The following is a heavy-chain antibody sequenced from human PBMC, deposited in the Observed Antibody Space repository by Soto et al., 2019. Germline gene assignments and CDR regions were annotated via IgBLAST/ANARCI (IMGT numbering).Heavy chain of an antibody. CDR1: GFTFSSYW. CDR2: IKQDGSEK. J-gene: IGHJ4*02. V-gene: IGHV3-7*01. CDR3: ARDYPRSRLGNSDY. D-gene: IGHD1-1*01. Sequence: GGSLRLSCAASGFTFSSYWMSWVRQAPGKGLEWVANIKQDGSEKYYVDSVKGRFTISRDNAKNSLYLQMNSLRAEDTAVYYCARDYPRSRLGNSDYWGQGTLVTVSS.